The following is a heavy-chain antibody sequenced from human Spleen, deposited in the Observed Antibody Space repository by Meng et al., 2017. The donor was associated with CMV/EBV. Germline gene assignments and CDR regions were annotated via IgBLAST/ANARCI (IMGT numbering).Heavy chain of an antibody. V-gene: IGHV4-61*01. D-gene: IGHD1-26*01. CDR3: ARVWGHFDY. Sequence: GSLRLSCTVSGGSVSSGSYYWSWIRQPPGKGLEWIGYIYYSGSTNYNPSLESRVTISIDTSKNQFPLKLSSVTAADTAVYYCARVWGHFDYWGQGTLVTVSS. CDR1: GGSVSSGSYY. J-gene: IGHJ4*02. CDR2: IYYSGST.